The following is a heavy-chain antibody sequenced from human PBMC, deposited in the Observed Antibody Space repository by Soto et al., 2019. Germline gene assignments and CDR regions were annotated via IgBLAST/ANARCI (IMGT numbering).Heavy chain of an antibody. Sequence: DPLYHPFSVCGASIKCWVFDGGWLRPPPGKGLAWIGSIHYSGSTYYKPSLTSRVTISVDTSKNQFSLTLSSVTAAATAVYYCSRYHYDGGRPYYGSVFDPLGQGTLVTGS. CDR1: GASIKCWVFD. J-gene: IGHJ5*02. CDR2: IHYSGST. V-gene: IGHV4-39*01. D-gene: IGHD3-22*01. CDR3: SRYHYDGGRPYYGSVFDP.